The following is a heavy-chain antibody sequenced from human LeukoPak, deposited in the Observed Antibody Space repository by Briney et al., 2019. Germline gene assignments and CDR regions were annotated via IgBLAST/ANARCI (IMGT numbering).Heavy chain of an antibody. Sequence: SETLSLTCTVSGGSISSYQWSWIRQPPGKGLEWIGFIYHSGSTNYSPSLKSRVTISPDTSKNQFSLKLSSVTAADTAVYYCARHWVEMATLAYMSDAFDIWGQGTMVTVSS. CDR2: IYHSGST. D-gene: IGHD5-24*01. J-gene: IGHJ3*02. CDR3: ARHWVEMATLAYMSDAFDI. V-gene: IGHV4-59*08. CDR1: GGSISSYQ.